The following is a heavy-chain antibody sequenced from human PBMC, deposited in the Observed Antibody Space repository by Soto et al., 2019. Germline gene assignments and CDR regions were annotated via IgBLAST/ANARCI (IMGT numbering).Heavy chain of an antibody. CDR1: GGSFSGYY. CDR3: ARDLGYCSGGSCYPDAFDI. D-gene: IGHD2-15*01. Sequence: QVQLQQWGAGLLKPSETLSLTCAVYGGSFSGYYWSWIRQPPGKGLEWIGEINHSGSTNYNPSLKSRVTISVDTSKNQFSLKLSSVTAADTAVYYCARDLGYCSGGSCYPDAFDIWGQGTMVTVSS. CDR2: INHSGST. J-gene: IGHJ3*02. V-gene: IGHV4-34*01.